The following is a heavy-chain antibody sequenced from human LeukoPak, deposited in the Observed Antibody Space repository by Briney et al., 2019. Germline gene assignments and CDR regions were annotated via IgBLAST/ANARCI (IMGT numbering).Heavy chain of an antibody. CDR3: AREVGSSWYDY. D-gene: IGHD6-13*01. CDR2: IYYSGST. J-gene: IGHJ4*02. Sequence: PSETLSLTCTVSGGSISSYYWSWIRQPPGKGLEWIGYIYYSGSTNYNPSLKSRVTISVDTSKNQFSLKLSSVTAADTAVYYCAREVGSSWYDYRGQGTLVTVSS. V-gene: IGHV4-59*01. CDR1: GGSISSYY.